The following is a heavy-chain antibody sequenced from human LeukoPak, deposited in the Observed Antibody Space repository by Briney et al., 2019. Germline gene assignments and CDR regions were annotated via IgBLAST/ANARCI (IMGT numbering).Heavy chain of an antibody. CDR2: IYTGDSDT. Sequence: GESLKISCKGSGYRFTRYWIGWVRPVPGKGLEWRGIIYTGDSDTRYSPSFQGQVTISADKSISTAYLQWSSLKASDTAMYYCARQGCSGGSCYFSWFDPWGQGTLVTVSS. CDR3: ARQGCSGGSCYFSWFDP. D-gene: IGHD2-15*01. CDR1: GYRFTRYW. V-gene: IGHV5-51*01. J-gene: IGHJ5*02.